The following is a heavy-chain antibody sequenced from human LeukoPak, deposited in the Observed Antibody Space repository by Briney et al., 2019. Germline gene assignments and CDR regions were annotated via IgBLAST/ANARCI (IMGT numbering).Heavy chain of an antibody. V-gene: IGHV4-39*07. J-gene: IGHJ4*02. D-gene: IGHD5-24*01. Sequence: SETLSLTCTVSGGSISSSTYYWDWIRQPPGKGLEWIGTIYYSGSTYFNPSLKSRVTISVDTSKNQFSLELSSVTAADTAVYYCARDGYNPIDYWGQGTLVTVSS. CDR1: GGSISSSTYY. CDR3: ARDGYNPIDY. CDR2: IYYSGST.